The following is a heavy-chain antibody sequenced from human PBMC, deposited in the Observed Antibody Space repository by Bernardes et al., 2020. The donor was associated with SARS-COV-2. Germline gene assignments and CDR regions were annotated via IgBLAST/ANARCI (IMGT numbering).Heavy chain of an antibody. V-gene: IGHV4-39*01. J-gene: IGHJ4*02. D-gene: IGHD3-10*01. Sequence: SETLSLTCIVSGGSVNTHNYYWGWIRQPPGKGLEWIGNVHSPGNTFYNASLRSRVTISVDTSMNQFSLRLSSVTAADTGLYFCARLEFLLSLYYFDYWGPGTMVTVSS. CDR2: VHSPGNT. CDR3: ARLEFLLSLYYFDY. CDR1: GGSVNTHNYY.